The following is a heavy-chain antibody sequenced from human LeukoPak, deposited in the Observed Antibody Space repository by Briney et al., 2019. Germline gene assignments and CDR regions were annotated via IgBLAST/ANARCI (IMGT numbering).Heavy chain of an antibody. CDR1: GFTFSNYW. J-gene: IGHJ4*02. Sequence: GGSLRLSCTASGFTFSNYWMSWVRQAPGKGLEWVANIIQDGSAKFFVDSVKGRFTISRDNGKNSLHLQMNTLTVEDTAVYYCARGGRPGIAAAGTLTYWGQGTLVTVSS. V-gene: IGHV3-7*01. D-gene: IGHD6-13*01. CDR2: IIQDGSAK. CDR3: ARGGRPGIAAAGTLTY.